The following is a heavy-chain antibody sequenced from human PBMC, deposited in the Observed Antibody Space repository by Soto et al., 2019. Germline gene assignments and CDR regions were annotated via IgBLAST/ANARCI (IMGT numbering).Heavy chain of an antibody. Sequence: EVQLVESGGGLVQPGGSLRLSCAASGFTFSTYWMNWVRQAPGKGLEWVANIKEDGSEAYYVDSVKGQFTISRDNAKNSLYLDMNSLRGEETAVYYCARDWGAPGRGSALGYYYHFGMDVWGQGTTVTVPS. V-gene: IGHV3-7*05. CDR3: ARDWGAPGRGSALGYYYHFGMDV. J-gene: IGHJ6*02. CDR2: IKEDGSEA. CDR1: GFTFSTYW. D-gene: IGHD3-16*01.